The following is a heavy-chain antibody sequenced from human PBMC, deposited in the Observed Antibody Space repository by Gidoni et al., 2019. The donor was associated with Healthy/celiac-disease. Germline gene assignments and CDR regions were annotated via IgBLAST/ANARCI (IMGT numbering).Heavy chain of an antibody. J-gene: IGHJ5*02. CDR2: INPNSGGT. CDR1: GYTFTGYY. D-gene: IGHD2-2*02. V-gene: IGHV1-2*04. CDR3: ARGGNSYCSSTSCYSWFDP. Sequence: QVQLVQSGAEVKKPGASVKVSCKASGYTFTGYYLPWVRQAPGQGLEWMGWINPNSGGTNDAQKFQGWVPMTRDTSISTAYMELSRLRSDDTAVYYCARGGNSYCSSTSCYSWFDPWGQGTLVTVSS.